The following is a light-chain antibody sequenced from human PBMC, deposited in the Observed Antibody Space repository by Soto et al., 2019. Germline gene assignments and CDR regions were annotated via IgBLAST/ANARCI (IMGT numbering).Light chain of an antibody. CDR2: EVN. V-gene: IGLV2-18*02. Sequence: QSVLTQPPSVSGSPGQSVTISCTGTSSDFNNYNRVSWYQRPPGTGPKLIIFEVNNRPSGVPDRFSGSKSGNTASLTISGLQAEDEGEYYCSSYTDSSNYVFGTGTKVTVL. CDR1: SSDFNNYNR. J-gene: IGLJ1*01. CDR3: SSYTDSSNYV.